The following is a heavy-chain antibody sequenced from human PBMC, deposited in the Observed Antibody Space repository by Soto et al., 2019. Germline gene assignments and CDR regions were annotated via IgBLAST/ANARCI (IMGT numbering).Heavy chain of an antibody. CDR1: GGTFSSYA. D-gene: IGHD3-22*01. Sequence: SVKVSCKASGGTFSSYAISWVRQAPGQGLEWMGGIIPIFGTANYAQKFQGRVTITADESTSTAYMELSSLRSEDTAVYYCASASYYDSSGYTDDLDIWGQGTMVTVSS. J-gene: IGHJ3*02. V-gene: IGHV1-69*13. CDR2: IIPIFGTA. CDR3: ASASYYDSSGYTDDLDI.